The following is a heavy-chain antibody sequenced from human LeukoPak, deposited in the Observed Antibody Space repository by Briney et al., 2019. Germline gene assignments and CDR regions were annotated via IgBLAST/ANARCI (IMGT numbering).Heavy chain of an antibody. D-gene: IGHD2-8*01. J-gene: IGHJ6*02. V-gene: IGHV3-23*01. CDR3: AKERCTNAVCYFGSGMDV. CDR2: ISGSGGST. CDR1: GFTFSSYA. Sequence: GGSLRLSCAASGFTFSSYAMSWVRQAPGKGLEWVSGISGSGGSTYYADSVKGRFTISRDNSKNTLYLQMNSLGAEDTAVYYCAKERCTNAVCYFGSGMDVWGRGTTVTVSS.